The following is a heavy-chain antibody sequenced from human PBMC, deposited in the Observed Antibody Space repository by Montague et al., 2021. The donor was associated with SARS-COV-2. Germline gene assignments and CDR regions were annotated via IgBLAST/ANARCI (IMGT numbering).Heavy chain of an antibody. V-gene: IGHV4-34*01. CDR2: INDGGSV. D-gene: IGHD3-16*02. J-gene: IGHJ3*02. CDR1: GGSFSGYF. Sequence: SETLSLTCGVYGGSFSGYFWTWIRQPPGKGLEWIGEINDGGSVTYNPSLKSRLTMSVDTSKKQFSLNLTSVAAADMAVYYCARTSKMDDYVWGSYRSTAFDTWGQGTMVIVSS. CDR3: ARTSKMDDYVWGSYRSTAFDT.